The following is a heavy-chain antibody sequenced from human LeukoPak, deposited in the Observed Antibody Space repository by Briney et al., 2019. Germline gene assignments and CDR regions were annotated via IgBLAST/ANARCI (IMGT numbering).Heavy chain of an antibody. J-gene: IGHJ4*02. CDR3: AKLETGTVY. V-gene: IGHV3-43*02. Sequence: GGSLRLSCAASGFTFSSYEMNWVRQAPGKGLEWVSLTSGDGDMTKYADSVKGRFTISRDNSKNSLYLQVNSLRTEDTALYYCAKLETGTVYWGQGTLVTVSS. CDR2: TSGDGDMT. CDR1: GFTFSSYE. D-gene: IGHD3-9*01.